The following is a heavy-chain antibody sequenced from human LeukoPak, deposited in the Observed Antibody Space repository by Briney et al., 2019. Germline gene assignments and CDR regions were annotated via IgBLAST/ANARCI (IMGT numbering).Heavy chain of an antibody. J-gene: IGHJ6*02. Sequence: SETLSLTCTVSGGFVSSGSHYWIWIRQPPGKGLEWIGYIYYSGSTNYNPSLKSRVTISVDTSKNQFSLKLSSVTAADTAVYYCARDTTCSTSSCVDSYGMDVWGQGTTVTVSS. CDR3: ARDTTCSTSSCVDSYGMDV. CDR2: IYYSGST. D-gene: IGHD2-2*01. V-gene: IGHV4-61*01. CDR1: GGFVSSGSHY.